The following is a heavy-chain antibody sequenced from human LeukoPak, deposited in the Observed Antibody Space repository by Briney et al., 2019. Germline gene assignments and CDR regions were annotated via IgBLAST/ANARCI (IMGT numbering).Heavy chain of an antibody. CDR2: ITKDGAT. J-gene: IGHJ4*02. V-gene: IGHV3-74*03. CDR1: GFTLSSYW. D-gene: IGHD1-26*01. Sequence: GSLRLSCAASGFTLSSYWMHWVRQGPGTGLVWVSRITKDGATAYADSVQGRFTISRDNAKNTLYLQMNSLRVEDTAVYYCVRDRVGPDYWGQGTLVAVSS. CDR3: VRDRVGPDY.